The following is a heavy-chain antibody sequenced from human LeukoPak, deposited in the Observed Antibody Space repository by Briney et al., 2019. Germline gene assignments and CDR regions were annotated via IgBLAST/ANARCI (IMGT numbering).Heavy chain of an antibody. Sequence: GGSLRLSCAASGFTFSSYSMNWVRQAPGKGLEWLSSISSSSSYIYYADSVKGRFTISGDNAKNSLYLQMNSLRAEDTAVYYCARLWQQLVTFDYWGQGTLVTVSS. D-gene: IGHD6-13*01. CDR2: ISSSSSYI. J-gene: IGHJ4*02. CDR3: ARLWQQLVTFDY. V-gene: IGHV3-21*01. CDR1: GFTFSSYS.